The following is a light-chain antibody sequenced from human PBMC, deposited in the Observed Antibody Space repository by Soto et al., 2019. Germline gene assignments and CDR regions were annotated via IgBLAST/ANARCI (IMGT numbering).Light chain of an antibody. CDR1: SSNIGNST. CDR2: ANN. J-gene: IGLJ1*01. CDR3: AAWDDSLNGYV. Sequence: QSVLTQPPSASGTPGQRVTISCSGSSSNIGNSTVNWYQQFPGTAPKLLIYANNRRPSGVPDRFSGSKSGTSASLAISGLQSEDEADYYCAAWDDSLNGYVFGAGTQLPS. V-gene: IGLV1-44*01.